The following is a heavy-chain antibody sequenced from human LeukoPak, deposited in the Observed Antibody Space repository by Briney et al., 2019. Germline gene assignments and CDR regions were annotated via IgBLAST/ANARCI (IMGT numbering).Heavy chain of an antibody. V-gene: IGHV4-59*01. CDR2: IYYSGST. CDR1: GGSISSYY. CDR3: ARERLEYDFWSGYYKGLDV. J-gene: IGHJ6*04. Sequence: KPSETLSLTCTVSGGSISSYYWSWIRQPPGKGLEWIGYIYYSGSTNYNPSLKSRVTISVDTSKNQFSLKLSSVTAAGTAVYYCARERLEYDFWSGYYKGLDVWGKGTTVTVSS. D-gene: IGHD3-3*01.